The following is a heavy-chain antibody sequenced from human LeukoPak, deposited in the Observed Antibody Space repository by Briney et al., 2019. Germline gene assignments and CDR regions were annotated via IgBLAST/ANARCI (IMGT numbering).Heavy chain of an antibody. CDR3: ARVITVDFDY. J-gene: IGHJ4*02. CDR2: INPSGGST. V-gene: IGHV1-46*01. Sequence: GSSVKVSCKASGGTFSSYAISWVRQAPGQGLEWMGIINPSGGSTSYAQKFQGRVTMTRDMSTSTVYMELSSLRSEDTAVYYCARVITVDFDYWGQGTLVTVSS. CDR1: GGTFSSYA. D-gene: IGHD3-22*01.